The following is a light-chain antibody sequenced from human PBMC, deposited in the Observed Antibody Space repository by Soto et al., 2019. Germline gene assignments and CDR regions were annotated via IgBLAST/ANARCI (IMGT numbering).Light chain of an antibody. Sequence: QSVLTQPPSASGSPGQSVTIYCTGTSSDVGGYNYVSWYQQHPGKAPKLMIYEVSKRPSGVPDRFSGSKSGNTASLTVSGLQAEDEADYYCSSYAGSNNRVVFGGGTKLTVL. CDR3: SSYAGSNNRVV. CDR1: SSDVGGYNY. CDR2: EVS. V-gene: IGLV2-8*01. J-gene: IGLJ2*01.